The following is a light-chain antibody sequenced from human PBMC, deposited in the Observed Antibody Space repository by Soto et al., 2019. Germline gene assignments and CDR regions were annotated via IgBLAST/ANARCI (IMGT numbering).Light chain of an antibody. J-gene: IGLJ3*02. V-gene: IGLV1-44*01. CDR3: AAWDDSLNGWV. CDR1: SFNIGRNP. Sequence: QSVLTQPPSASGTPGQRVTISCSGSSFNIGRNPVNWYQQFPGTAPKLLIYTNDQRPSGVPDRFSGSKSGTSASLAISGLQSEDEADYYCAAWDDSLNGWVFGGGTQL. CDR2: TND.